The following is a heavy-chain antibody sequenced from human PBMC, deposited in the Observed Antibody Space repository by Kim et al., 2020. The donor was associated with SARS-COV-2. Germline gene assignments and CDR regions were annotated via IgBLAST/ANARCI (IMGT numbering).Heavy chain of an antibody. J-gene: IGHJ4*02. Sequence: ASVKVSCKASGYTFTSYGISWVRQAPGQGLEWMGWISAYNGNTNYAQKLQGRVTMTTDISTSTAYMELRSLRSDDTAVYYCARDIEDYIWGSYRPQKTTFDYWGQGTLVTVSS. CDR1: GYTFTSYG. D-gene: IGHD3-16*02. CDR3: ARDIEDYIWGSYRPQKTTFDY. V-gene: IGHV1-18*01. CDR2: ISAYNGNT.